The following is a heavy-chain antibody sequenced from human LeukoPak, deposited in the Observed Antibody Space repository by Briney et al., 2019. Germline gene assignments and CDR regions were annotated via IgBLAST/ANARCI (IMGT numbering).Heavy chain of an antibody. Sequence: GGSLRLSCAASGFIFGGYWMSWVRLGPGKGLEWVASIQPDGGVGRYVDSVKRRFTISRDNVKSSVSPQMNSLRAEDTAVYYCARLFGGVTTFDYWGQGALVTVSS. CDR3: ARLFGGVTTFDY. CDR1: GFIFGGYW. V-gene: IGHV3-7*01. D-gene: IGHD3-10*01. CDR2: IQPDGGVG. J-gene: IGHJ4*02.